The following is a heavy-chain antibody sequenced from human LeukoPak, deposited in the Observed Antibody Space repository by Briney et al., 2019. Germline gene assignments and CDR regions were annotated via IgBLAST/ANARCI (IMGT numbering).Heavy chain of an antibody. V-gene: IGHV3-23*01. CDR1: GFTFSSYA. D-gene: IGHD2-15*01. Sequence: GGSLRLSCAASGFTFSSYAMSWVRQAPGKGLEWVSAISGSGGSTCYADSVKGRFTISGDNSKNTLYLQMNSLRAEDTAVYYCAKGGDVVQDYWGQGTLVTVSS. J-gene: IGHJ4*02. CDR3: AKGGDVVQDY. CDR2: ISGSGGST.